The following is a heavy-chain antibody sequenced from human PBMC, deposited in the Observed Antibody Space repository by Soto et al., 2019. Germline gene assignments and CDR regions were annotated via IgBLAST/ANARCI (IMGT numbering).Heavy chain of an antibody. D-gene: IGHD3-3*01. J-gene: IGHJ4*02. CDR2: MKKDGSEK. CDR3: AKLGSGYYTGLYFDY. CDR1: GFSFGDYW. Sequence: GGSLRLSCAASGFSFGDYWMSWVRQAPGKGLEWVAHMKKDGSEKYYVDSVKGRFTVSRDNTKSSLYLQMSSLRAEDTAVYYCAKLGSGYYTGLYFDYWGQGTLVNVS. V-gene: IGHV3-7*03.